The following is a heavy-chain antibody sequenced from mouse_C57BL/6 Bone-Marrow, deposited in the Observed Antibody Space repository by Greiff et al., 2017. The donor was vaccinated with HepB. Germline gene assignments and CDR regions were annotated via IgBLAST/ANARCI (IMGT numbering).Heavy chain of an antibody. V-gene: IGHV1-81*01. J-gene: IGHJ1*03. Sequence: QVQLQQSGAELAMPGASVKLSCKASGYTFTSYGISWVKQRTGQGLEWIGEIYPRSGNTYYNEKFKGKATLTADKSSSTAYMELRSLTSEDSAVYFCAREGYYYGSSGYVDVWGTGTTVTVSS. CDR2: IYPRSGNT. CDR1: GYTFTSYG. CDR3: AREGYYYGSSGYVDV. D-gene: IGHD1-1*01.